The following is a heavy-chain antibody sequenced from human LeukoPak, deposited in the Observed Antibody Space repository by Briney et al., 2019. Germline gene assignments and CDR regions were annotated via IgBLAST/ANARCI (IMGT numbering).Heavy chain of an antibody. CDR2: IYYSGST. CDR1: GGSISSYY. D-gene: IGHD1-1*01. Sequence: PSETPSLTCTVSGGSISSYYWSWIRQPPGKGLEWIGYIYYSGSTKHNPSLKSRVTISVDTSNNQFSLKLSSVTAADTAVYYCARGDWNAWFDPWGQGTLVTVSS. CDR3: ARGDWNAWFDP. J-gene: IGHJ5*02. V-gene: IGHV4-59*01.